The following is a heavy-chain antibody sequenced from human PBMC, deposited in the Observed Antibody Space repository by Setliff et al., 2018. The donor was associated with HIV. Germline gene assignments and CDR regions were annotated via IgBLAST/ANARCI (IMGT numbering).Heavy chain of an antibody. CDR1: GYTLTSYD. J-gene: IGHJ3*02. CDR2: MNPNSGNR. V-gene: IGHV1-8*02. CDR3: ARIRAAALLNAFDI. D-gene: IGHD6-13*01. Sequence: ASVKVSCKASGYTLTSYDINWVRRATGQGLEWMGWMNPNSGNRGYAQKFQGRVTKTTDSTSSTSYMELRSLTSADTAMYYCARIRAAALLNAFDIWGQGTMVTVSS.